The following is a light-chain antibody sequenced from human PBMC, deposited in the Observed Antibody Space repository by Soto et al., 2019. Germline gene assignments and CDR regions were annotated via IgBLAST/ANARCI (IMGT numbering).Light chain of an antibody. V-gene: IGKV1-9*01. CDR2: AAS. J-gene: IGKJ5*01. CDR3: QQLSSYPIT. CDR1: QGISNY. Sequence: DIQLTQSPSFLSASVGARVPITCRASQGISNYLAWYQQKPGEGPKLLIYAASTLQSGVPLRFSGSGSGTEFTLTISSLQPEDFATYYCQQLSSYPITFGQGTRLEIK.